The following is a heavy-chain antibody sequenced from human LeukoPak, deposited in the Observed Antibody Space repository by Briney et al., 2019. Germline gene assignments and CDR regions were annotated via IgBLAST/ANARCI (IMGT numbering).Heavy chain of an antibody. J-gene: IGHJ3*02. CDR2: IKSKTDGGTT. CDR1: GFTFSNAW. Sequence: GGSLRLSCAASGFTFSNAWMSWVRQAPGKGLEWVGRIKSKTDGGTTDYAAPVKGRFTISRDDSKNTLYLQMNSLRAEDTAVYYCARDGTRTTGTTFDIWGQGTMVTVSS. CDR3: ARDGTRTTGTTFDI. V-gene: IGHV3-15*01. D-gene: IGHD1-1*01.